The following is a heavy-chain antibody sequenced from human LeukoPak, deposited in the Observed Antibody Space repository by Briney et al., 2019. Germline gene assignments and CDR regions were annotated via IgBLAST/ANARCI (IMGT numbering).Heavy chain of an antibody. J-gene: IGHJ6*03. Sequence: GASVKVSCKASGYTFTGYYMHWVRQAPGQGLEWMGWINPNSGGTNYAQKFQGRVTMTRDTSISTAYMELSRLRSDDTAVYYCARGMIGRWGNYYYYMDVWGKGTTVTISS. V-gene: IGHV1-2*02. CDR2: INPNSGGT. CDR1: GYTFTGYY. CDR3: ARGMIGRWGNYYYYMDV. D-gene: IGHD3-22*01.